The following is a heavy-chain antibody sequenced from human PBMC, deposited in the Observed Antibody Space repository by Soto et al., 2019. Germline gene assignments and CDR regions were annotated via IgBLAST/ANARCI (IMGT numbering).Heavy chain of an antibody. CDR2: MNPNSGNT. D-gene: IGHD5-18*01. CDR3: ARAPGIQLWLILGVSEDYYGMDV. CDR1: GYSFTSYD. J-gene: IGHJ6*02. Sequence: SVKVSCEASGYSFTSYDINGVRQATGQGREWMGWMNPNSGNTGYAQKFQGRVTMTRNTSISTAYMELSSLRSEDTAVYYCARAPGIQLWLILGVSEDYYGMDVWGQGTTVTVSS. V-gene: IGHV1-8*01.